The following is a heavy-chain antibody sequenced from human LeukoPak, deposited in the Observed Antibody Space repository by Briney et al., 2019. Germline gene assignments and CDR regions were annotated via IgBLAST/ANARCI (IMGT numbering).Heavy chain of an antibody. D-gene: IGHD1-26*01. V-gene: IGHV3-73*01. J-gene: IGHJ5*02. Sequence: GGSLRLSCAASGFTFSGSATHWVRQASGKGLEWVGRIRSKANSYATAYAASVKGRFTISRDDSRNTAYLQMNSLKTEDTAVYYCTRTFMRSLNWFDPWGQGTLVTVSS. CDR3: TRTFMRSLNWFDP. CDR2: IRSKANSYAT. CDR1: GFTFSGSA.